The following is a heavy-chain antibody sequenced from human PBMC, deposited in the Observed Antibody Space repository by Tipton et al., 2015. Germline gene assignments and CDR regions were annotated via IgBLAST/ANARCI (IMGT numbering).Heavy chain of an antibody. D-gene: IGHD4-17*01. V-gene: IGHV3-23*01. CDR3: ARPSVTTNYYGMDV. CDR1: GFTFSSYV. Sequence: GSLRLSCAASGFTFSSYVMSWVRQAPGKGLEWVSVISDSGGSPYYADSVKGRFTISRDNSKKTLYLQMNSLRAEDTAVYYCARPSVTTNYYGMDVWGQGTTVTVSS. J-gene: IGHJ6*02. CDR2: ISDSGGSP.